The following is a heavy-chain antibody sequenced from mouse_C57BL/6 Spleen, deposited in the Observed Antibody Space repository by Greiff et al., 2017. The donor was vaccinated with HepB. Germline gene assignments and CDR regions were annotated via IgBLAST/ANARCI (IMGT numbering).Heavy chain of an antibody. CDR3: ARNWDRYAMDY. Sequence: VQLKESGAELARPGASVKMSCKASGYTFTSYTMHWVKQRPGQGLEWIGYINPSSGYTKYNQKFKDKATLTADKSSSTAYMQLSSLTSEDSAVYYCARNWDRYAMDYWGQGTSVTVSS. J-gene: IGHJ4*01. V-gene: IGHV1-4*01. CDR2: INPSSGYT. CDR1: GYTFTSYT. D-gene: IGHD4-1*01.